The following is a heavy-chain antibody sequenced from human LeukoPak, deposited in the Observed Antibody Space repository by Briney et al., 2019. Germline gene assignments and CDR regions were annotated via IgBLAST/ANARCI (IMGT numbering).Heavy chain of an antibody. J-gene: IGHJ4*02. Sequence: GGSLRLSCAASGFTFSSYWMHWFRQAPGKGLVWVSRINPDGGSTAHADSVKGRFTISRDNAKNTLYLQMNSLRVEDTAVYFCTRGQQLVGDWGQGTLVTVSS. CDR3: TRGQQLVGD. CDR1: GFTFSSYW. D-gene: IGHD6-13*01. CDR2: INPDGGST. V-gene: IGHV3-74*01.